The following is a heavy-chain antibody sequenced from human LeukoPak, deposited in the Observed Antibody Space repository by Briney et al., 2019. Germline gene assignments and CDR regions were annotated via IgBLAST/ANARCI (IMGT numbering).Heavy chain of an antibody. Sequence: GGSLRLPCAASGFTFSSYAMSWVRQAPGKGLEWVSAISGSGGSTYHADSVKGRFTISRDNSKNTLYLQMNSLRAEDTAVYYCAKGVMSSGYYKYNWFDPWGQGTLVTVSS. D-gene: IGHD3-22*01. J-gene: IGHJ5*02. CDR1: GFTFSSYA. CDR2: ISGSGGST. CDR3: AKGVMSSGYYKYNWFDP. V-gene: IGHV3-23*01.